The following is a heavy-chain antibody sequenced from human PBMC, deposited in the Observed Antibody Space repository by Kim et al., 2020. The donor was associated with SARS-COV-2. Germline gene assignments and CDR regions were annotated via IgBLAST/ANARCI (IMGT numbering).Heavy chain of an antibody. J-gene: IGHJ6*02. V-gene: IGHV4-39*01. CDR2: IYYSGST. D-gene: IGHD1-1*01. Sequence: SETLSLTCTVSGGSISSSSYYWGWIRQPPGKGLEWIGSIYYSGSTYYNPSLKSRVTISVDTSKNQFSLKLSSVTAADTAVYYCARLNDGITYYYGMDVWGRGTTVTVSS. CDR3: ARLNDGITYYYGMDV. CDR1: GGSISSSSYY.